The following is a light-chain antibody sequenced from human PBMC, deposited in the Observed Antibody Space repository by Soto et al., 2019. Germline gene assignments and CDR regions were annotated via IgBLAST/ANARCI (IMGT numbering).Light chain of an antibody. CDR3: QQYGGSPQT. CDR1: QTVRSTD. CDR2: GAS. J-gene: IGKJ1*01. Sequence: EIVLTQSPGTLSLSPGERATLSCRASQTVRSTDLAWYQQKPGQAPRVLIYGASNRATGIPDRFSGSGSGTDFTLTITILEPEDFAVYYCQQYGGSPQTFGQGTEVEIK. V-gene: IGKV3-20*01.